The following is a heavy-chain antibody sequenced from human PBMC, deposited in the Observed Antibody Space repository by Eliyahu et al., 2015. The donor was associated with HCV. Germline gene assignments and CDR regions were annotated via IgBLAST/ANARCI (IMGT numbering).Heavy chain of an antibody. CDR3: ARGRWLQLLVGFDY. J-gene: IGHJ4*02. CDR2: IWYDGSNK. D-gene: IGHD5-24*01. Sequence: QVQLVESGGGVVQPGRSLXLSCAASGFTFSSYGMHWGRQGPGKGVEWVAVIWYDGSNKYYADSVKGRFTISRDNSKNTLYLQMNSLRAEDTAVYYCARGRWLQLLVGFDYWGQGTLVTVSS. V-gene: IGHV3-33*01. CDR1: GFTFSSYG.